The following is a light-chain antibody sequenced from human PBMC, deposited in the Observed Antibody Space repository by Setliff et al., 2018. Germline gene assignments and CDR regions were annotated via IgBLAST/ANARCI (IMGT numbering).Light chain of an antibody. V-gene: IGLV2-14*03. CDR2: DVN. CDR1: SNDIDVFDS. J-gene: IGLJ1*01. Sequence: QSVLTQPASVSGSPGHSVIISCIGASNDIDVFDSVSWFQQHPGKVPKLIIFDVNNRPSGISDRFSGSKSGTTASLTISGLQSADEADYFCGSYTNTFGYVFGSGTKVTVL. CDR3: GSYTNTFGYV.